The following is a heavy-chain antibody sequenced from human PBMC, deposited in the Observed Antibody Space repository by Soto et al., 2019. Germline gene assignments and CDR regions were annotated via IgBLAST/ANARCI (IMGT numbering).Heavy chain of an antibody. V-gene: IGHV3-30*03. J-gene: IGHJ4*02. CDR2: ISYDGSLQ. Sequence: QAKLVGSGGGGVKLGRSLRLPCAASGFASGSYGRHWFRQAPGTGLEWVAVISYDGSLQHYADSVKGRFTISRDNSKNMVLLQISSLRAEDTAVYYCVSDRGYGHASVPYSWGQGTLVSVSS. CDR3: VSDRGYGHASVPYS. CDR1: GFASGSYG. D-gene: IGHD5-18*01.